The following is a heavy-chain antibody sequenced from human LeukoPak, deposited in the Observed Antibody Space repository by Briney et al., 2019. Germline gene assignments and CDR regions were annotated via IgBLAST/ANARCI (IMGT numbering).Heavy chain of an antibody. J-gene: IGHJ5*02. Sequence: PSETLSLTCTVSGASITSQFWNWIRQPAGEGLEFVGLISASGAINFNPSLKSRVTMSIDTSKNQFSLKLTSMTAADTAVYCCMSALGTWGQGTLVTVSS. D-gene: IGHD1-26*01. CDR2: ISASGAI. CDR1: GASITSQF. CDR3: MSALGT. V-gene: IGHV4-4*07.